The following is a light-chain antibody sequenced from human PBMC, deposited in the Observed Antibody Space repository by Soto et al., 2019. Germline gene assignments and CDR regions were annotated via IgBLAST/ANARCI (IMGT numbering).Light chain of an antibody. CDR1: SSNIGSNS. V-gene: IGLV1-44*01. J-gene: IGLJ1*01. Sequence: QSVLTQPPSASETPGQRVIISCSGGSSNIGSNSVSWYQLLPGTAPKLLIYTNNQRPSRVPDRFPGSKSGNSASLAISGLQSQDEADYYCAAWDDSLNGYVFGTGTKVTVL. CDR3: AAWDDSLNGYV. CDR2: TNN.